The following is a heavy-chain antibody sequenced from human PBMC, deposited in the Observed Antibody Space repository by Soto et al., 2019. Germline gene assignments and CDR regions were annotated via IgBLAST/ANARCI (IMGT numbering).Heavy chain of an antibody. Sequence: WGSLRLSCAASGFTFSSYAMSWVRQAPGKGLEWVSAISGSGGSTYYADSVKGRFTISRDNSKNTLYLQMNSLRAEDTAVYYCKTRSGYYYGSFDYWGQGTLVTVSS. CDR3: KTRSGYYYGSFDY. CDR2: ISGSGGST. D-gene: IGHD3-3*01. V-gene: IGHV3-23*01. CDR1: GFTFSSYA. J-gene: IGHJ4*02.